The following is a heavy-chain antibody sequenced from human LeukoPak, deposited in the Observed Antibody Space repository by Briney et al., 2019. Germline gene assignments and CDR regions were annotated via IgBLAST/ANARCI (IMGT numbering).Heavy chain of an antibody. J-gene: IGHJ3*02. CDR2: IYSGGST. CDR3: ARSDSGSAFDI. V-gene: IGHV3-66*01. Sequence: SGGSLRLSCAATGFIVSSNYMSWVRQAPGKGLEWVSVIYSGGSTYYADFVKGRFTISRDNSKDTLYHQMNSLRAEDTAVYYCARSDSGSAFDIWGQGTMVTVSS. D-gene: IGHD4-17*01. CDR1: GFIVSSNY.